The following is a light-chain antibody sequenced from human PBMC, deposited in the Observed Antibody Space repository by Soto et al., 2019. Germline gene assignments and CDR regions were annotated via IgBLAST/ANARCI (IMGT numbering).Light chain of an antibody. CDR2: GAS. CDR3: HQSNNYPWT. CDR1: QYVGRH. Sequence: AIRMTQSPSSLSASAGARVAIACRASQYVGRHLAWYQQKPGQAAKLLIYGASTLQSGVPSRFSGGGSGTDFTLTISGLQSDDFAAYYCHQSNNYPWTFGQGTKV. J-gene: IGKJ1*01. V-gene: IGKV1-8*01.